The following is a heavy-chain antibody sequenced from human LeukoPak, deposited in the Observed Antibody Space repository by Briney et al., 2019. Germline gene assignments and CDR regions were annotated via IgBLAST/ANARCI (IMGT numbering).Heavy chain of an antibody. D-gene: IGHD3-3*01. CDR1: GDSISSHY. CDR2: MYYSEST. Sequence: PSETLSLTCTVSGDSISSHYWSWIRQPPGKGLEWIGYMYYSESTDYNPSLKSRVTISVDTSKNQFFLNLTSVTAADTAVYYCARSITIFERRKYYYYYMDVWGKGTTVTVS. V-gene: IGHV4-59*11. J-gene: IGHJ6*03. CDR3: ARSITIFERRKYYYYYMDV.